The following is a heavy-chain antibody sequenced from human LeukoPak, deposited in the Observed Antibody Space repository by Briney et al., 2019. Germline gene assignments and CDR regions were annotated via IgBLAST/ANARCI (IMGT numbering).Heavy chain of an antibody. CDR1: GFTFSSYW. CDR2: TNGDGSDT. Sequence: GGSLRLSCAASGFTFSSYWMSWVRQAPGKGLVWVSRTNGDGSDTSYADSVKGRFTISRDNSKNTLYLQMNSLRAEDTAVYYCAKGPSVVVISNFDYWGQGTLVTVSS. J-gene: IGHJ4*02. D-gene: IGHD3-22*01. CDR3: AKGPSVVVISNFDY. V-gene: IGHV3-74*01.